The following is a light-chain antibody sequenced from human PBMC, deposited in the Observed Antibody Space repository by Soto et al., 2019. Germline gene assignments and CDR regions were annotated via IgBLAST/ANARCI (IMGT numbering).Light chain of an antibody. J-gene: IGKJ4*01. CDR1: QGISMH. Sequence: DVQMTQSPSSPSASIGDRVTITCRASQGISMHLAWYQQKAVKVPKLLIYAPSTLQLRVPSRFRGSGSGTGLTPTISSLQPEHFAVYYCQSYGGAPLTFGGGTKVEIK. CDR3: QSYGGAPLT. V-gene: IGKV1-27*01. CDR2: APS.